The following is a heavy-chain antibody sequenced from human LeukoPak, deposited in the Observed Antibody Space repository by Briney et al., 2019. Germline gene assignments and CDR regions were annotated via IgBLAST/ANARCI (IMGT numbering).Heavy chain of an antibody. D-gene: IGHD3-10*01. V-gene: IGHV3-30*02. CDR1: GFTFISYG. J-gene: IGHJ4*02. Sequence: GGSLRLSCAASGFTFISYGMHWVRQAPGKGLEWVTFIRYDGSNKYYADSVKGRFIISRDNHKNTLYLQMNSLRAEDTAVYYCAKDPRIMVRGAREYYFDYWGQGTLVTVSS. CDR3: AKDPRIMVRGAREYYFDY. CDR2: IRYDGSNK.